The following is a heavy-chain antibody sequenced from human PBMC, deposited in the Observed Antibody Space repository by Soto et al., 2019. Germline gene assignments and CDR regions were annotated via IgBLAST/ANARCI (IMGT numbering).Heavy chain of an antibody. J-gene: IGHJ5*02. D-gene: IGHD2-2*01. Sequence: QITLKESGPTLVKPTQTLTLTCTFSGFSLTTTGVGVGWIRQTPGKALEWLAIIYWNDDERTSPSLKRRLNITKDTSKNQVVLTMTNMDPVDTATYYCAHSNSGYCDSTSCLNWFDPWGQVTLVTVSS. CDR2: IYWNDDE. CDR3: AHSNSGYCDSTSCLNWFDP. V-gene: IGHV2-5*01. CDR1: GFSLTTTGVG.